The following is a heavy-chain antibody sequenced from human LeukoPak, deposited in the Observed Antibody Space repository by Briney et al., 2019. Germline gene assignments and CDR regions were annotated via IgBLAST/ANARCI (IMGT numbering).Heavy chain of an antibody. CDR3: AREGIRRAFDI. CDR2: IEQDGSKK. J-gene: IGHJ3*02. V-gene: IGHV3-7*01. Sequence: GGSLRLSCAASGFTFSNYWMSWVRQAPGEGLEWVANIEQDGSKKYYVDSVKGRFTISRDNATHSLYLQMNSLRAEDTAVYYCAREGIRRAFDIWGQGTTVTVSS. CDR1: GFTFSNYW.